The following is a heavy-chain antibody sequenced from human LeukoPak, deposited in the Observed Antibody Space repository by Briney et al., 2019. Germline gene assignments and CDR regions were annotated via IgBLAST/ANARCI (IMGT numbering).Heavy chain of an antibody. CDR2: IIPIFGTA. D-gene: IGHD3-3*01. V-gene: IGHV1-69*13. CDR3: ARGFDFWSGFSDV. J-gene: IGHJ6*04. CDR1: VGTFSSCA. Sequence: SVKVSCKASVGTFSSCAISWVRQAPGQGLEWMGGIIPIFGTANYAQNFQGRVTITADESTSTAYMELSSLRSEDTAVYYCARGFDFWSGFSDVWGKGTMVTVSS.